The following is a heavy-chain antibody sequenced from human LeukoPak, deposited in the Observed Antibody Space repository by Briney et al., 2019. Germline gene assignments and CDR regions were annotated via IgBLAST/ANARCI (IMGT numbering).Heavy chain of an antibody. Sequence: SGGSLRLSCTASGFTFSSYWMHWVRQAPGKGLEWVSRITSDGSSTSHADSVKGRFTISRDNSKITLYLQMDSLRAEDTAMYYCAKAPNSGGNCYDASDVWGQGTMVTVSS. D-gene: IGHD2-15*01. CDR2: ITSDGSST. J-gene: IGHJ3*01. CDR1: GFTFSSYW. CDR3: AKAPNSGGNCYDASDV. V-gene: IGHV3-74*01.